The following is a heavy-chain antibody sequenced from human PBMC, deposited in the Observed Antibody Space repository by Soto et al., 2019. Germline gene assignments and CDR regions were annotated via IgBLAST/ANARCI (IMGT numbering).Heavy chain of an antibody. CDR2: IRPIFGTA. V-gene: IGHV1-69*12. Sequence: QVQLVQSGAEVKKPGSSVKVSCKASGGTFSSYASSWVRQAPGQGLEWMGGIRPIFGTANYAQKFQGRVTITADESTSTAYMERGSLGAEDTAVYYCARGTGDRRPGGGWFGPWGQGTLVTLSS. CDR3: ARGTGDRRPGGGWFGP. J-gene: IGHJ5*02. CDR1: GGTFSSYA. D-gene: IGHD7-27*01.